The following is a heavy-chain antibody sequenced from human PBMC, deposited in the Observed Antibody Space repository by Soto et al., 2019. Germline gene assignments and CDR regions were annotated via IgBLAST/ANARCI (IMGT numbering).Heavy chain of an antibody. V-gene: IGHV4-34*01. Sequence: PSETLSLTCGVFGGPFNGFYWSWIRQPPGKGLEWIGEINPGGSTHYNPSLRSRLTLSADTSRNQFSLRLSSVTAADTAVYYCTRLRWLQPPTCPDHYYYGMDVWGPGTTVTVSS. D-gene: IGHD6-19*01. CDR2: INPGGST. CDR3: TRLRWLQPPTCPDHYYYGMDV. CDR1: GGPFNGFY. J-gene: IGHJ6*02.